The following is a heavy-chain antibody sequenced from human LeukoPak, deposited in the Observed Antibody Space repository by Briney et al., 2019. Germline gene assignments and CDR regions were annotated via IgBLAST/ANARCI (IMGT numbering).Heavy chain of an antibody. CDR2: IYYSGST. CDR1: GGSISSYY. Sequence: SETLSLTCTVSGGSISSYYWSWIRQPPGKGLEWIGYIYYSGSTNYNPSLKSRVTISVDTSKNQFSLKLSSVTAADTAVYYCARYREAAIRYYYYYMDVWGKGTTVTVPS. V-gene: IGHV4-59*01. D-gene: IGHD2-2*01. J-gene: IGHJ6*03. CDR3: ARYREAAIRYYYYYMDV.